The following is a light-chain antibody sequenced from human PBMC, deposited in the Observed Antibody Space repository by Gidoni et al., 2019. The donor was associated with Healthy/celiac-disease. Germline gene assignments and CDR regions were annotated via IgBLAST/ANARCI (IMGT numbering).Light chain of an antibody. V-gene: IGLV2-14*01. CDR1: SSDVGGYNY. Sequence: QSALTQTAAVSGSPGQSITISCTGTSSDVGGYNYVSWYQQHPGKAPKLMIYEVSNRPSGVSNRFSGSKSGHTASMTISGLQSEDEADYYCSSYTSSSTLVVFGGGTKLTVL. CDR3: SSYTSSSTLVV. J-gene: IGLJ2*01. CDR2: EVS.